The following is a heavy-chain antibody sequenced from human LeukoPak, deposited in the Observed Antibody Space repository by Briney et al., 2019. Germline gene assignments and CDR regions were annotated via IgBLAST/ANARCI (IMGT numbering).Heavy chain of an antibody. Sequence: GGTLRLSCAASGFTFSSYSMNWVRQAPGKGLEWVSSISSSSSYIYYADSVKGRFTISRDNAKNSLYLQMNSLRAEDTAVYYCARAPYYYGSGDYYYYMDVWGKGTTVTISS. CDR3: ARAPYYYGSGDYYYYMDV. CDR2: ISSSSSYI. V-gene: IGHV3-21*01. CDR1: GFTFSSYS. J-gene: IGHJ6*03. D-gene: IGHD3-10*01.